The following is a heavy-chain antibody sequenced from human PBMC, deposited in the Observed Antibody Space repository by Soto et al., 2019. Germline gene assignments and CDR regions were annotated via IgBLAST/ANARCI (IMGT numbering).Heavy chain of an antibody. Sequence: SVKVSCKASGGTISSYAISWVRQAPGQGLEWMGGIIPIFGTANYAQKFQGRVTITADESTSTAYMELSSLRSEDTAVYYCARRYCSGGSCYSARGMDVWGQGTTVTVSS. CDR1: GGTISSYA. CDR3: ARRYCSGGSCYSARGMDV. V-gene: IGHV1-69*13. D-gene: IGHD2-15*01. CDR2: IIPIFGTA. J-gene: IGHJ6*02.